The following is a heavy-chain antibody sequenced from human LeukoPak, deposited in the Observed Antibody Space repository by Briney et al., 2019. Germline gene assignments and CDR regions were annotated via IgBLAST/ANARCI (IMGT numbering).Heavy chain of an antibody. V-gene: IGHV4-4*07. CDR1: GGSISSYF. D-gene: IGHD3-10*01. CDR3: ATDGDYYDSGTYSGH. J-gene: IGHJ4*02. Sequence: PSETLSLTCTVSGGSISSYFWSWIRQPAGKGLEWIGRIYTSGSTDYNPSLKSRVTMSVDTSKNQFSLKLTSVTAADTVVYYCATDGDYYDSGTYSGHWGQGTLVTVSS. CDR2: IYTSGST.